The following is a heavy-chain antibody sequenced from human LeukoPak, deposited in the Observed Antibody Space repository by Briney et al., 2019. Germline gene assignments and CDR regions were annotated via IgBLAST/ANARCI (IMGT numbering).Heavy chain of an antibody. CDR2: ISWNSGSI. CDR3: ATHGDYDAFDI. D-gene: IGHD4-17*01. J-gene: IGHJ3*02. CDR1: GFTFDDYA. V-gene: IGHV3-9*01. Sequence: GRSLRLSCAASGFTFDDYAMRWVRQAPGKGLEWVSGISWNSGSIGYADSVKGRFTISRDNAKNSLYLQMNSLGAEDTALYYCATHGDYDAFDIWGQGTMVTVSS.